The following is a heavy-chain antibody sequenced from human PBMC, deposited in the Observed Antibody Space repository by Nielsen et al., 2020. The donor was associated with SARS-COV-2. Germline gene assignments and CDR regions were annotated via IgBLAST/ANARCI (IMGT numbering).Heavy chain of an antibody. D-gene: IGHD3-22*01. CDR1: GGSISSSSYY. J-gene: IGHJ3*02. CDR3: ARLTYYYDSSGSPRLDAFDI. V-gene: IGHV4-39*01. Sequence: SETLSLTCTVSGGSISSSSYYWGWIRQPPGKGLEWIGSIYYSGSTYYNPSLKSRVTISVDTSKNQFSLKLSSVTAADTAVYYCARLTYYYDSSGSPRLDAFDIWGQGTMVTVSS. CDR2: IYYSGST.